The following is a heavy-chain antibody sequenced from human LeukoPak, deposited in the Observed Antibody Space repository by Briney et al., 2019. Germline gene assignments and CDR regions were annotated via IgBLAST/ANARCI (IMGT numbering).Heavy chain of an antibody. D-gene: IGHD2-8*02. CDR3: RRVLDWFDP. CDR1: GFTFCDYA. Sequence: PGGSLRLSCTASGFTFCDYAMSWVRQAPGKGLEWVGFIRSKAYGGTTEYAASVKGRFTISRDDSKSIAYLQMNSLKTEDTAVYYCRRVLDWFDPWGQGTLVTVSS. CDR2: IRSKAYGGTT. J-gene: IGHJ5*02. V-gene: IGHV3-49*04.